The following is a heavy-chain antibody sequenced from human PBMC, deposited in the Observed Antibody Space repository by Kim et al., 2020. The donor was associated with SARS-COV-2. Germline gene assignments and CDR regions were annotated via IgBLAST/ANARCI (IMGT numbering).Heavy chain of an antibody. CDR2: IKSDGSVT. CDR3: VRELADWVCDCLYR. V-gene: IGHV3-74*01. J-gene: IGHJ4*02. CDR1: GFTFSDYW. Sequence: GGSLRLSCAASGFTFSDYWMHWVRQAPGRGLVWVSRIKSDGSVTTYADSVKGRFTISRDNAKNTLYLQMNSLRAEDAAVYYCVRELADWVCDCLYRWGQGTLVTVSS. D-gene: IGHD2-21*02.